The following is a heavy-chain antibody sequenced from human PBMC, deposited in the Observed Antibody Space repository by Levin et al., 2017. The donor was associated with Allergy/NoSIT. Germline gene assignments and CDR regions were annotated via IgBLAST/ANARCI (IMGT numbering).Heavy chain of an antibody. CDR3: ARRDGSGTYTFDY. D-gene: IGHD3-10*01. CDR1: GYSFSTHW. Sequence: GGSLRLSCKPSGYSFSTHWIAWVRQMPGKGLEWMGIIFPGDSDTKYRPSLQGQVTISADKSISTAYLQWSSLQASDTAMYYCARRDGSGTYTFDYWGQGTLVTVSS. CDR2: IFPGDSDT. V-gene: IGHV5-51*01. J-gene: IGHJ4*02.